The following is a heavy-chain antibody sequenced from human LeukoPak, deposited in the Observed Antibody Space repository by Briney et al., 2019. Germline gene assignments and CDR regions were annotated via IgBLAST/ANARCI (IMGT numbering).Heavy chain of an antibody. V-gene: IGHV1-69*04. Sequence: SVKVSCKASGYTFTSYDINWVRQAPGQGLEWMGRIIPILGIANYAQKFQGRVTITADKSTSTAYMELSSLRSEDTAVYYCARAPRIAAAASQLDYWGQGTLVTVSS. CDR2: IIPILGIA. J-gene: IGHJ4*02. CDR3: ARAPRIAAAASQLDY. D-gene: IGHD6-13*01. CDR1: GYTFTSYD.